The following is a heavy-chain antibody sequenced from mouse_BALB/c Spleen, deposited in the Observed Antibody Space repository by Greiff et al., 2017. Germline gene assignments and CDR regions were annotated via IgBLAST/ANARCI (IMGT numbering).Heavy chain of an antibody. CDR3: ARDGKGFAY. J-gene: IGHJ3*01. CDR1: GYSITSDYA. Sequence: EVKLVESGPGLVKPSQSLSLTCTVTGYSITSDYAWNWIRQFPGNKLEWMGYISYSGSTSYNPSLKSRISITRDTSKNQFFLQLNSVTTEDTATYYCARDGKGFAYWGQGTLVTVSA. V-gene: IGHV3-2*02. D-gene: IGHD2-1*01. CDR2: ISYSGST.